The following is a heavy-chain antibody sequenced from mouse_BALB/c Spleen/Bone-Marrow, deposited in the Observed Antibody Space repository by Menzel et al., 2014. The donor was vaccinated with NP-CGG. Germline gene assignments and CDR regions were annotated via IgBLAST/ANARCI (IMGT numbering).Heavy chain of an antibody. CDR2: INPSTGYT. Sequence: QVQLQQSGAELAKPGASVKMSCKASGYTFTSYWMHWVKQRPGQGLEWIGYINPSTGYTDYSQKFKDKATLTADKSSSTAYTQLSSMTSEGSAVYYCARDWYLDVWGAGTTVTVSS. V-gene: IGHV1-7*01. CDR1: GYTFTSYW. J-gene: IGHJ1*01. CDR3: ARDWYLDV.